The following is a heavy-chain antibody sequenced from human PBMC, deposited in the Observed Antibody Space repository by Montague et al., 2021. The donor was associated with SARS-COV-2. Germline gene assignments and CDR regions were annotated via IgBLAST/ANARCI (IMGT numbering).Heavy chain of an antibody. CDR1: GFTFSSFN. Sequence: SLSLSWAASGFTFSSFNMDWVRQAPGKGLEWVSFISTSSSNIYYADSVRGRFTISRDKAKNSLYLQMNSLRDEDTAVYYCARERGDYGADGGFDFWGQGTLVTVSS. J-gene: IGHJ4*02. V-gene: IGHV3-48*02. D-gene: IGHD3-10*01. CDR3: ARERGDYGADGGFDF. CDR2: ISTSSSNI.